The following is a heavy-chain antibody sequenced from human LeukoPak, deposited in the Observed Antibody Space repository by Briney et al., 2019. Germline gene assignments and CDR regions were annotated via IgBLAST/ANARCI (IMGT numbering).Heavy chain of an antibody. J-gene: IGHJ6*03. V-gene: IGHV1-69*05. CDR3: ASKVEQLDYYYYYMDV. D-gene: IGHD6-13*01. CDR1: GGTFNNYA. CDR2: IIPIFGTA. Sequence: SVKVSCKASGGTFNNYAINWVRQAPGQGLEWMGGIIPIFGTANYAQKFQGRVTITTDESTSTAYMELSSLRSEDTAVYYCASKVEQLDYYYYYMDVWGKGTTVTVSS.